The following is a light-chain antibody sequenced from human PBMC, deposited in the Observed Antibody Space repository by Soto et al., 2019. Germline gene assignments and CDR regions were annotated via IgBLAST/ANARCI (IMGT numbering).Light chain of an antibody. CDR1: SSDAGGYNY. V-gene: IGLV2-11*01. CDR3: CSYAGSYAFPYV. CDR2: DVS. J-gene: IGLJ1*01. Sequence: QSVLTQPRSVSGSPGQSVTISCTGTSSDAGGYNYVSWYQQHPGKAPKLMIYDVSKRPSGVPDRFSGSKSGNTASLTISGLQAEDEADYYCCSYAGSYAFPYVFGTGTKVTVL.